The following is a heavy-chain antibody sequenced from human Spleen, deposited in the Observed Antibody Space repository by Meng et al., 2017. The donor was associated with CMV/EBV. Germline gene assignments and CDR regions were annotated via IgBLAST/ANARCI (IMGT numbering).Heavy chain of an antibody. CDR2: ISWNSGSI. CDR1: GFIFDEYA. Sequence: GGSLRLSCAASGFIFDEYAMHWVRQAPGKGLEWVSGISWNSGSIGYADSVKGRFTISRDNARNSVFLRMTSLRVDDTAVYFCARDSGWNGWYFDLWGRGTLVTVSS. J-gene: IGHJ2*01. CDR3: ARDSGWNGWYFDL. V-gene: IGHV3-9*01. D-gene: IGHD6-19*01.